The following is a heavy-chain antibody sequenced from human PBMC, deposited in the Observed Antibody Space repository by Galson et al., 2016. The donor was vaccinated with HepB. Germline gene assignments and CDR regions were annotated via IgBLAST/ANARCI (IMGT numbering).Heavy chain of an antibody. Sequence: SLRLSCAVSGFTFNSYWMSWVRQAPGKGLEWVANMNQDGSEKYYVDSVKGRFTISRDNAKNSLYLQMDSLKTEDTAMYFCTRDAGSWSWLGDWGRGALVTVAS. D-gene: IGHD1-26*01. CDR2: MNQDGSEK. CDR1: GFTFNSYW. J-gene: IGHJ4*02. CDR3: TRDAGSWSWLGD. V-gene: IGHV3-7*03.